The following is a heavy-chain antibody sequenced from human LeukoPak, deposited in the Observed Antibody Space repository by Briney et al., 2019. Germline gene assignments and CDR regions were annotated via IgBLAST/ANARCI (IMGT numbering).Heavy chain of an antibody. V-gene: IGHV1-46*03. D-gene: IGHD5-24*01. CDR2: INPSGGST. J-gene: IGHJ4*02. CDR3: ARSVKMPTIVH. CDR1: GYTFTTYY. Sequence: GASAKVSCKASGYTFTTYYMHWVRQAPGQGLQWMGIINPSGGSTSYAQKFQGRVTMTRDTSTSTVYMELSSLRSDDTAIYYCARSVKMPTIVHWGQGTLVTVSS.